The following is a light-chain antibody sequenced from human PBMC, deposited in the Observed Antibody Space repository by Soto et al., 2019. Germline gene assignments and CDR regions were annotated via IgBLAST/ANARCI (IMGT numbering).Light chain of an antibody. Sequence: QSVLTQPHSASGSPGQSVTISCTGTKNDIGVYDFVSWYQHHPGKAPRLIIYEVVQRPSGVPDRFSGSKSGNTASLTVSGLQAADGADYFCKSYAGSNTYVFGSGTKVTVL. J-gene: IGLJ1*01. V-gene: IGLV2-8*01. CDR3: KSYAGSNTYV. CDR1: KNDIGVYDF. CDR2: EVV.